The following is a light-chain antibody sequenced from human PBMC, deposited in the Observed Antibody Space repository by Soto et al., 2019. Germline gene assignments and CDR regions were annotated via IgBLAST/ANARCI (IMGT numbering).Light chain of an antibody. V-gene: IGLV1-40*01. CDR1: SSNIGTNWP. Sequence: QSVLTQPPSVSGAPGQRVTISCTGSSSNIGTNWPPHWYQQFPGIAPKHLIYDNNNQPSGVPDRFSGSKSGTSASLAITGLQAEDEADYYCQSYDNSLSAWVFGGGTKLTVL. CDR2: DNN. CDR3: QSYDNSLSAWV. J-gene: IGLJ3*02.